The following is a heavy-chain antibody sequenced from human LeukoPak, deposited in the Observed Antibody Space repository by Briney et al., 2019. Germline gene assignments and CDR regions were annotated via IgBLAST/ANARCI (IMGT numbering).Heavy chain of an antibody. CDR2: IYISGST. V-gene: IGHV4-61*02. J-gene: IGHJ6*02. CDR1: GGSISSGSDY. CDR3: ARGDSGGYHYYGMDV. D-gene: IGHD6-19*01. Sequence: PSETLPLTCTVSGGSISSGSDYWSWIRQPAGKGLEWIGRIYISGSTNYNPSLKSRVTISLDTSKNQFSLKLSSVTAADTAVYYCARGDSGGYHYYGMDVWGQGTTVTVSS.